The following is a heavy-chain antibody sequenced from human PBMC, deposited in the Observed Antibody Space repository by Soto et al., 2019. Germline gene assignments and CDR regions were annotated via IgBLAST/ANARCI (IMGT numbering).Heavy chain of an antibody. Sequence: LSLTCAVSGGSIRSSSWWTWLRQSPGKGLEWIGEFYHAGSPHYNPSFQSRVTISADTSKNLFSLRLTSVTAADTAIYYCARASSFRGDFDFWGQGTAVTVSS. CDR2: FYHAGSP. D-gene: IGHD2-21*01. V-gene: IGHV4-4*02. CDR3: ARASSFRGDFDF. CDR1: GGSIRSSSW. J-gene: IGHJ3*01.